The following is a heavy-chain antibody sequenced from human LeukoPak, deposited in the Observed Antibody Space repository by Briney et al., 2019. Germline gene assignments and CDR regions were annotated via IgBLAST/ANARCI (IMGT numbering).Heavy chain of an antibody. J-gene: IGHJ4*02. CDR2: INLSGST. Sequence: SETLSLTCAVYGGSFSGYYWSWIRQPPGNGLEWIGEINLSGSTNYNPSLKSRVTISVDTSKNQFSLKLSSVTAADTAVYYCARLAYCGGDCYSSGYYFDYWGQGTLVTVSS. V-gene: IGHV4-34*01. CDR3: ARLAYCGGDCYSSGYYFDY. D-gene: IGHD2-21*02. CDR1: GGSFSGYY.